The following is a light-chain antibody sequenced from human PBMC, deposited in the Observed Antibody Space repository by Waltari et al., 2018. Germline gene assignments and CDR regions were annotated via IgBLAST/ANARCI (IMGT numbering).Light chain of an antibody. CDR3: QQYNNYPWT. Sequence: DIQMTQSPSTLSASVGDRVTIPCRASQSIRTWLALYPQKPGKPPRVLIYKASTLDSGVPSRFSGSGSGSEFTLTITSLQPDDFATYYCQQYNNYPWTFGQGTKVEIK. CDR1: QSIRTW. V-gene: IGKV1-5*03. CDR2: KAS. J-gene: IGKJ1*01.